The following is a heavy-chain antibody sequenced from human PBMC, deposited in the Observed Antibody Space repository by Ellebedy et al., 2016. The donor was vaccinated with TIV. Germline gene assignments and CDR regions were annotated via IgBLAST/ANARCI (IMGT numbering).Heavy chain of an antibody. D-gene: IGHD3-10*01. Sequence: GESLKISCAASEFTFSVYWMSWVRQTPGKGLEWVANINQDGSAKYYVDSVKGRFTISRDNAKNSLYLQMNNLRPEDTAVYYCARSVKAAGDFWGQGTLVTVSS. J-gene: IGHJ4*02. CDR1: EFTFSVYW. CDR3: ARSVKAAGDF. V-gene: IGHV3-7*01. CDR2: INQDGSAK.